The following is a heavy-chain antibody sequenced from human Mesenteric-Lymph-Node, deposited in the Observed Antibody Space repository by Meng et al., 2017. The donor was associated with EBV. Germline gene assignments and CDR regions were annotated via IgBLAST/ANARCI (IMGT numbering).Heavy chain of an antibody. CDR3: VTDGFESPGD. V-gene: IGHV1-69*01. Sequence: QGQPVQSGAEVKEPGSAVKVSCQAAGGPLSKYGISGVRQAPGQGLEWMGGIITVFGTPKYAQKFQGRVTITADESTSTAYMELRSLRSEDTAVYHCVTDGFESPGDWGQGTLVTVSS. D-gene: IGHD3-10*01. CDR2: IITVFGTP. CDR1: GGPLSKYG. J-gene: IGHJ4*02.